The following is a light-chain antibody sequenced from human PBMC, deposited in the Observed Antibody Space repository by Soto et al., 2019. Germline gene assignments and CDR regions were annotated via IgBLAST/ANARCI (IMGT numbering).Light chain of an antibody. V-gene: IGKV3-20*01. CDR2: GAS. J-gene: IGKJ1*01. Sequence: EIALTQSPGTLSLSPGERATLSCRASQSVSSNYFAWYQQRRGQAPRLLLYGASSRATGVPDRFSGSGSGTDFTLTISRLEPEDFVVYYCQQYGGSPWTFGQGTKVEVK. CDR1: QSVSSNY. CDR3: QQYGGSPWT.